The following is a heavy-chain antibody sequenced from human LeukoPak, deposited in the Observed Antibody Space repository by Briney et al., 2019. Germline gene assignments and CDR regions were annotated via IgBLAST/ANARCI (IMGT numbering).Heavy chain of an antibody. D-gene: IGHD1-7*01. CDR1: GFIFSSYI. CDR2: IYYSGST. CDR3: ASTEWNYAQ. V-gene: IGHV4-59*08. J-gene: IGHJ4*02. Sequence: GSLRLSCAASGFIFSSYIMSWFRQPPGKGLEWIGYIYYSGSTYYNPSLRSRVTISVEKSKKQFSLRLTSVTAADTAVYYCASTEWNYAQWGQGILVTVSS.